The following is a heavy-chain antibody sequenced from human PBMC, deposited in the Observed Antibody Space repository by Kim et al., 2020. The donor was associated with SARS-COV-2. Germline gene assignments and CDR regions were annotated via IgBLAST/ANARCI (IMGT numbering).Heavy chain of an antibody. CDR2: INSDGSST. D-gene: IGHD3-22*01. J-gene: IGHJ5*02. CDR1: GFTFSSYW. V-gene: IGHV3-74*01. CDR3: ARERGYYYDRSGHNRGWFYP. Sequence: GGSLRLSCAASGFTFSSYWMHWVRQAPGKGLVWVSRINSDGSSTRYADSVKGRFTISRDNAKNPLYLQMNSLRAEDTAVYYCARERGYYYDRSGHNRGWFYPWGQRTLVRLSS.